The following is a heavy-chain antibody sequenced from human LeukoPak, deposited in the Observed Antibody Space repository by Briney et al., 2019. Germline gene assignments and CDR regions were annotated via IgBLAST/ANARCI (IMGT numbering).Heavy chain of an antibody. CDR2: IYNRETA. CDR3: ATNAGAAAFDALDI. CDR1: GGSITEYS. J-gene: IGHJ3*02. D-gene: IGHD6-13*01. Sequence: SETLSLTCTVSGGSITEYSWTWIRQPPGKGLEWVGHIYNRETATHNPSLRDRVTISKDTSKNQFSLKLSSVTAADTAIYYCATNAGAAAFDALDIWGQGTMVTVST. V-gene: IGHV4-59*03.